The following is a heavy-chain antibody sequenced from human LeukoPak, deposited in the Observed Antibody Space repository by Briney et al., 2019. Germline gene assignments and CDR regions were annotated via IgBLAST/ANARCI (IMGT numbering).Heavy chain of an antibody. V-gene: IGHV4-59*02. CDR1: GDSVSTSH. Sequence: SETLSLTCSVSGDSVSTSHWSWIRQPPGKGLEWVGYIHHSGNTNYNPSLKSRVTISVDTSKNQFSLKLISVTAADTAVYYCARGGRDGYTLYPLDYWGQGTLVTVSS. CDR3: ARGGRDGYTLYPLDY. J-gene: IGHJ4*02. D-gene: IGHD5-24*01. CDR2: IHHSGNT.